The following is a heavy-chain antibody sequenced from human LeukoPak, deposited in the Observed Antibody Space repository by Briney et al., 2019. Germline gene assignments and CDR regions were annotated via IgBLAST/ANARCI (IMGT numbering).Heavy chain of an antibody. D-gene: IGHD3-10*01. J-gene: IGHJ5*02. CDR1: GGSISSSSYY. CDR2: IYYSGST. CDR3: ARLGSMVRGVIPNWFDP. Sequence: PSETLSLTCTVSGGSISSSSYYWGWIRQPPGKGLEWIGSIYYSGSTYYNPSLKSRVTISVDTSKNQFSLKLSSVTAADTAEYYCARLGSMVRGVIPNWFDPWGQGTLVTVSS. V-gene: IGHV4-39*01.